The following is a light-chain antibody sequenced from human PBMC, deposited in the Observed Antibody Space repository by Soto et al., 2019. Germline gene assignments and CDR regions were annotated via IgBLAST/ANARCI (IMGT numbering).Light chain of an antibody. CDR2: GAS. J-gene: IGKJ1*01. CDR1: QSVSSSY. Sequence: DIVLTQSPGTLSLSPGERATLSCRASQSVSSSYLAWYQQKPGQAPRLLICGASSRATGIPDRFSGSGSGTDFTLTISRLEPEDFAVYYGQQYDISWTFGQGTKVEIK. V-gene: IGKV3-20*01. CDR3: QQYDISWT.